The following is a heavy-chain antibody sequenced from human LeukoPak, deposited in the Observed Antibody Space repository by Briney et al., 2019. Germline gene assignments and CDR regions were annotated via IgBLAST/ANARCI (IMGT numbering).Heavy chain of an antibody. Sequence: GGSLRLSCAASGFTFSSYWMNWARQAPGKGLEWVASINHNGNVNYYVDSVKGRFTISRDNAKNSLYLQMSNLRAEDTAVYFCARGTVYTAMGNWGQGTLVTVSS. J-gene: IGHJ4*02. CDR3: ARGTVYTAMGN. CDR1: GFTFSSYW. D-gene: IGHD5-18*01. CDR2: INHNGNVN. V-gene: IGHV3-7*03.